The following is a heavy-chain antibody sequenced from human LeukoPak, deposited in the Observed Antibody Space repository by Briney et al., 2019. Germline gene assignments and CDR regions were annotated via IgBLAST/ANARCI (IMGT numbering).Heavy chain of an antibody. D-gene: IGHD6-6*01. V-gene: IGHV4-34*01. CDR3: ARTRISARSPFDY. J-gene: IGHJ4*02. CDR1: GGSFSGYY. Sequence: SDTLSLTCAVYGGSFSGYYWSWIRPPPGEGLEWMGEINYSDSTNYNPPLKSRVTISIDKSNNQFASELSSVTAADNAVFYCARTRISARSPFDYWGQGTLVTVPS. CDR2: INYSDST.